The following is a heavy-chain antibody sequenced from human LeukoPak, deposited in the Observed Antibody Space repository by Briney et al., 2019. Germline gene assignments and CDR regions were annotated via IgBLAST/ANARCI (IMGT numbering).Heavy chain of an antibody. V-gene: IGHV4-39*01. D-gene: IGHD7-27*01. CDR3: ARRASDAWGYYYGMDV. J-gene: IGHJ6*02. Sequence: SETLSLTCTVSGGSISSSSYYWGWIRQPPGKGLEWIGSIYYSGSTYYNPSLKSRVTISVDTSKNQFSLKLSSVTAADTAVYYCARRASDAWGYYYGMDVWGQGTTVTVSS. CDR1: GGSISSSSYY. CDR2: IYYSGST.